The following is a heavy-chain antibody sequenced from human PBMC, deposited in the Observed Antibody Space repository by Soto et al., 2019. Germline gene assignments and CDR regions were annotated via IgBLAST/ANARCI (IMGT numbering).Heavy chain of an antibody. D-gene: IGHD1-20*01. CDR3: ARDRLGITGTTEAFDI. CDR1: GFTFSSYS. CDR2: ISSSSYI. V-gene: IGHV3-21*01. Sequence: GGSLRLSCAASGFTFSSYSMNWVRQAPGKGLEWVSSISSSSYIYYADSVKGRFTISRDNAKNSLYLQMNSLRAEDTAVYYCARDRLGITGTTEAFDIWGQGTMVTVSS. J-gene: IGHJ3*02.